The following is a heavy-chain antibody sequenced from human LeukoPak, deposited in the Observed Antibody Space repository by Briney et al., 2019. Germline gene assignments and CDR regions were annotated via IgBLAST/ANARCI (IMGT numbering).Heavy chain of an antibody. D-gene: IGHD4-17*01. CDR3: ARALMTTVTVGDY. J-gene: IGHJ4*02. CDR1: GYTFTGYY. V-gene: IGHV1-2*02. CDR2: INPNSGGT. Sequence: ASVTVSCKASGYTFTGYYMHWVRQAPGQGLEWMGWINPNSGGTNYAQKFQGRVTMTRDTSISAAYMELSRLRSDDTAVFYCARALMTTVTVGDYWGQGTQVTVSS.